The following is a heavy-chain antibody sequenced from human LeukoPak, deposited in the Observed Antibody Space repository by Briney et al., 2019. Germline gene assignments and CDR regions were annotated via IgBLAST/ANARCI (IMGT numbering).Heavy chain of an antibody. Sequence: SETLSLTCSVSGGSIRSYFWSWIRQSAGKGLEHIGRIYTTGSTNYNPSLRSRVTMSVDTSKNQFSLNLKSVNAADTAVYYCARGGYTSTWTFDYWGQGILVTVSS. J-gene: IGHJ4*02. CDR1: GGSIRSYF. CDR3: ARGGYTSTWTFDY. D-gene: IGHD6-13*01. V-gene: IGHV4-4*07. CDR2: IYTTGST.